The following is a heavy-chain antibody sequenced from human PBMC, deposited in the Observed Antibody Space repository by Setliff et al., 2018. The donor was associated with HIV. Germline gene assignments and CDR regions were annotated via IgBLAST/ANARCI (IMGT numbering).Heavy chain of an antibody. Sequence: ASVKVSCKASGYTFTSYAMHWVRQAPGQRLEWMGWINAGNGNTKYSQKFQGRVTITRDTSASTAYMELSSLRSEDTAVYYCARPLLQQLVLGINWFDPWGQGTLVTVSS. CDR2: INAGNGNT. D-gene: IGHD6-13*01. CDR1: GYTFTSYA. CDR3: ARPLLQQLVLGINWFDP. J-gene: IGHJ5*02. V-gene: IGHV1-3*01.